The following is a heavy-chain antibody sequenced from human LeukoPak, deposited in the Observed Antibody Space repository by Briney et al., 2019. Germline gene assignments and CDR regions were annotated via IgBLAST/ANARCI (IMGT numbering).Heavy chain of an antibody. J-gene: IGHJ4*02. CDR3: ARDFRGGYDFWSGYYTPYYFDY. CDR1: GYSISSGYY. D-gene: IGHD3-3*01. CDR2: MYYSGST. V-gene: IGHV4-38-2*02. Sequence: SETLSLTCTVSGYSISSGYYWGWIRQPPGKGLEWIGSMYYSGSTYYNPSLKSRVTISVDTSKNHFSLKLSSVTAADTAVYYCARDFRGGYDFWSGYYTPYYFDYWGQGTLVTVSS.